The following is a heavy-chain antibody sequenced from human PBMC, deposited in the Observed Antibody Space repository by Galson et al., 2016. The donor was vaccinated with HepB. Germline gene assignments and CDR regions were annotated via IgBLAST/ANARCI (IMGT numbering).Heavy chain of an antibody. D-gene: IGHD6-6*01. CDR2: IYYTGST. V-gene: IGHV4-31*03. CDR1: GGSVSSGGYY. J-gene: IGHJ5*02. CDR3: ARVSIAARLAFDR. Sequence: LSLTCTVSGGSVSSGGYYWSWIRQHPGKGLEWIGNIYYTGSTYKNPSLKSRFIISVDTSKNQFSLKLSSVTAADTGVYYCARVSIAARLAFDRWGQGTLVTVSS.